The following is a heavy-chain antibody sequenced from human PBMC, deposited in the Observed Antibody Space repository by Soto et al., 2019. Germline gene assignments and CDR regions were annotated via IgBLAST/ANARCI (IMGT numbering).Heavy chain of an antibody. D-gene: IGHD3-22*01. CDR2: IYYRGTT. V-gene: IGHV4-59*01. Sequence: SETLSLTCTVSGDSISSYYWSWIRQPPGKGLEWIGYIYYRGTTKYNPSLKSRVTMSVDTSKNQFSLRLNSVTAADTAVYYCASGYYGSSGYQYYLDFWGQGTLVTVSS. CDR1: GDSISSYY. J-gene: IGHJ4*02. CDR3: ASGYYGSSGYQYYLDF.